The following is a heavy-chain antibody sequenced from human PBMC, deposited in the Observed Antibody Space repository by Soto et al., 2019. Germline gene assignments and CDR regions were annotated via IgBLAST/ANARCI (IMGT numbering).Heavy chain of an antibody. CDR2: IYYSGST. V-gene: IGHV4-30-4*01. D-gene: IGHD1-7*01. CDR3: ARDGPGTGTRFDP. Sequence: PSETLSLTCTVSGGSISSGDYYWSWIRQPPGKGLEWIGYIYYSGSTYYNPSLKSRVTISVDTSKNQFSLKLSSVTAADTAVYYCARDGPGTGTRFDPWGQGTLVTV. J-gene: IGHJ5*02. CDR1: GGSISSGDYY.